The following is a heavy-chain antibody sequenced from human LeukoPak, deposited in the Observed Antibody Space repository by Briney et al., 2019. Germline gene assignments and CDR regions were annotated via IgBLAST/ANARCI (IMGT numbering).Heavy chain of an antibody. CDR2: IYYSGST. V-gene: IGHV4-39*01. D-gene: IGHD6-6*01. CDR3: ARQAGMAARRYYYYYMDV. CDR1: GGSISSSSYY. Sequence: SETLSLTCTVSGGSISSSSYYWGWIRQPPGKGLEWIGSIYYSGSTYYNPSLKSRVTISVNTSKNQFSLKLSSVTAADTAVYYCARQAGMAARRYYYYYMDVWGKGTTVTVSS. J-gene: IGHJ6*03.